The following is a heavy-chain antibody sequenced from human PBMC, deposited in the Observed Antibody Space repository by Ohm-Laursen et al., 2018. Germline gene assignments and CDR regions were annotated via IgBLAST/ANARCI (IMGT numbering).Heavy chain of an antibody. CDR3: TREPPYHDSSGQGGYFDY. Sequence: SLRLSCAASGITFGDHVMSWVRQAPGKGLEWVAFIRSKAYGDTTEYAASVKGRFTISRDDSRSITFLQMNSLETEGTAVYYCTREPPYHDSSGQGGYFDYWGQGTQVTVSS. V-gene: IGHV3-49*04. J-gene: IGHJ4*02. CDR1: GITFGDHV. D-gene: IGHD3-22*01. CDR2: IRSKAYGDTT.